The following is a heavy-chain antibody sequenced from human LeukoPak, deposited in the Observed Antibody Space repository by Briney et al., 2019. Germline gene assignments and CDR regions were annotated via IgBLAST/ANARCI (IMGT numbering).Heavy chain of an antibody. D-gene: IGHD6-13*01. CDR1: GYTFTGYY. CDR3: ARDLAAAGSYFDY. Sequence: AASVKVSCKASGYTFTGYYMHWVRQAPGQGLEWMGIINPSGGSTTYAQKFQGRVTMTRDTSTSTLYMELSSLRSEDTAVYYCARDLAAAGSYFDYWGQGTLVTVSS. CDR2: INPSGGST. J-gene: IGHJ4*02. V-gene: IGHV1-46*01.